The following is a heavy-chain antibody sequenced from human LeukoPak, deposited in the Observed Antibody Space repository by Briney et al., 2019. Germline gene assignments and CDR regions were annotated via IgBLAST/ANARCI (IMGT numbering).Heavy chain of an antibody. CDR3: SGDRDIAVAGPGGYFDY. D-gene: IGHD6-19*01. CDR2: ISPGGDEV. V-gene: IGHV3-11*01. J-gene: IGHJ4*02. CDR1: GFIFSDYH. Sequence: GGSLRLSCAASGFIFSDYHMSWIRQAPGKGLEWVSYISPGGDEVYFADSVKGRLTISRDNAKNSLFLQMSSLTAEDTAVYYCSGDRDIAVAGPGGYFDYWGQGSLVTVSS.